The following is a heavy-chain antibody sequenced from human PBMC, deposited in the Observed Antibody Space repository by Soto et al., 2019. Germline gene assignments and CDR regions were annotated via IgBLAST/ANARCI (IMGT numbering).Heavy chain of an antibody. J-gene: IGHJ6*02. CDR3: ARDLNLPAAMPGYYYGMDV. D-gene: IGHD2-2*01. V-gene: IGHV3-33*01. CDR2: IWYDGSNK. CDR1: GFTFSSYG. Sequence: GGSLRLSCAASGFTFSSYGMHWVRQAPGKGLEWVAVIWYDGSNKYYADSVKGRFTISRDNSKNTLYLQMNSLRAEDTAVYYCARDLNLPAAMPGYYYGMDVWGQGTTVTVSS.